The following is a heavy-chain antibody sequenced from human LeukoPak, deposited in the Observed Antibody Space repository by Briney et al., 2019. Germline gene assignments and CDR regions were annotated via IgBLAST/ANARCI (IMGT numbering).Heavy chain of an antibody. CDR2: IIPIFGTA. D-gene: IGHD3-22*01. J-gene: IGHJ3*02. CDR1: GYTFTGYY. V-gene: IGHV1-69*13. Sequence: ASVKVSCKASGYTFTGYYMHWVRQAPGQGLEWMGGIIPIFGTANYAQKFQGRVTTTADESTSTAYMELSSLRSEDTAVYYCARPHKAYYDSSGYPDAFDIWGQGTMVTVSS. CDR3: ARPHKAYYDSSGYPDAFDI.